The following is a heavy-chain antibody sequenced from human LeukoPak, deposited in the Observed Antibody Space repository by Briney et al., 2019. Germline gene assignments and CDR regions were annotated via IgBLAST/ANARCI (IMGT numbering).Heavy chain of an antibody. CDR2: ISAYDGNT. Sequence: ASVKISCKASGYTFSSYGISWVRQAPGQGLEWMGWISAYDGNTNYAQKLQGRVTMTTDTSTSTAYMELRSLRSDDTAVYYCARAVRGYSYAYLPYWGQGTLVTVSS. CDR3: ARAVRGYSYAYLPY. D-gene: IGHD5-18*01. J-gene: IGHJ4*02. CDR1: GYTFSSYG. V-gene: IGHV1-18*01.